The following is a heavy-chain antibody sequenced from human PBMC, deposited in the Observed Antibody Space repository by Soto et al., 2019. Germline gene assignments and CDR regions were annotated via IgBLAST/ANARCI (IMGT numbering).Heavy chain of an antibody. Sequence: EVQLLESGGKLVQPGGSLTLSCAASGFTFSTYAMAWVRQAPGKGLEWVSGVSASGLNTDYADPVKGRFYISRDNSKKKETLNKNSQRAAHTPLYSCAKDHPRRTSGYFFGYWSQGTRVT. CDR1: GFTFSTYA. V-gene: IGHV3-23*01. J-gene: IGHJ4*02. CDR2: VSASGLNT. D-gene: IGHD3-10*01. CDR3: AKDHPRRTSGYFFGY.